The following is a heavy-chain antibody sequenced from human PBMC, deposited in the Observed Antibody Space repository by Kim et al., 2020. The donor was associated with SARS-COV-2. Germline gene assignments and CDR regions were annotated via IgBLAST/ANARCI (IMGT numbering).Heavy chain of an antibody. CDR2: IYYSGST. D-gene: IGHD3-3*01. J-gene: IGHJ3*02. V-gene: IGHV4-39*01. Sequence: SETLSLTCTVSGGSISSSSYYWGWIRQPPGKGLEWIGSIYYSGSTYYNPSLKSRVTISVDTSKNQFSLKLSSVTAADTAVYYCARLYFGPPDDAFDIWGQGTMVTVSS. CDR3: ARLYFGPPDDAFDI. CDR1: GGSISSSSYY.